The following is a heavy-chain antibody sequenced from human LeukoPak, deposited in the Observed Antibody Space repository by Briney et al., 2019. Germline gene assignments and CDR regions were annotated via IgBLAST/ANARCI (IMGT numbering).Heavy chain of an antibody. V-gene: IGHV3-21*01. CDR2: ISSSSSYI. CDR3: ARVMFGKSLFDC. D-gene: IGHD3-10*02. J-gene: IGHJ4*02. Sequence: GGSLRLSCAASGFTFSSYSMNRVRQAPGKGLEWVSSISSSSSYIYYADSVKGRFTISRDNAKNSLYLQMNSLRAEDTAVYYCARVMFGKSLFDCWGQGTLVTVSS. CDR1: GFTFSSYS.